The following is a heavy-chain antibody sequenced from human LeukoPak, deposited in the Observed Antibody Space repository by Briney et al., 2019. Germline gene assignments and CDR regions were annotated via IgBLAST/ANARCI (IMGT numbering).Heavy chain of an antibody. J-gene: IGHJ6*02. CDR3: ARLDKVDYYYYYGLDV. CDR1: GYIFTGHY. CDR2: INPNSGDT. Sequence: ASVTASCKSSGYIFTGHYMHWVRQAPGQGLEWMGWINPNSGDTNYAQKFQGRVTMTKDTSISTAYLELSSLRSDDTAVYYCARLDKVDYYYYYGLDVWGQGTTVTVSS. D-gene: IGHD3-9*01. V-gene: IGHV1-2*02.